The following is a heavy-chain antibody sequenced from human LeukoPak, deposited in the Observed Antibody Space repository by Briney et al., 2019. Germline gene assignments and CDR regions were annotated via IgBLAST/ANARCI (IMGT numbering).Heavy chain of an antibody. CDR3: VNGDQSSWYRTLLY. CDR1: GFTFSTYA. Sequence: PGGSLRLSCSASGFTFSTYAMHWVRQAPGKGLEHVSAISSNGGSTYYADSVKGRFTISRDNSKNTLYLQMSSLRAEDTAMYYCVNGDQSSWYRTLLYWGQGTLVTVSS. D-gene: IGHD6-13*01. V-gene: IGHV3-64D*06. J-gene: IGHJ4*02. CDR2: ISSNGGST.